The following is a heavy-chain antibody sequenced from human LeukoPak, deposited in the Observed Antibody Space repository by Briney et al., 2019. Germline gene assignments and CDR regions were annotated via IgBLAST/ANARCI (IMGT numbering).Heavy chain of an antibody. Sequence: GASVKVSCKASGYTFTSYAMNWVRQAPGQGLEWMGWINTNTGNPTYAQGFTGRFVFSLDTSVSTAYLQISSLKAEDTAVYYCARDIDYEWVVVPAAMRPFDYWGQGTLVTVSS. D-gene: IGHD2-2*01. CDR1: GYTFTSYA. CDR3: ARDIDYEWVVVPAAMRPFDY. V-gene: IGHV7-4-1*02. CDR2: INTNTGNP. J-gene: IGHJ4*02.